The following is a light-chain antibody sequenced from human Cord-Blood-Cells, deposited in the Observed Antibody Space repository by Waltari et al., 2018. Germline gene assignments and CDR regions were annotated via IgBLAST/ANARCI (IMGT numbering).Light chain of an antibody. Sequence: QSVLTQPPSVSGAPGQRVTISCTGSSSNIAAGYAVHWYQPPPGTAPKLLIHGNSNRPSGVPDRFSGSKSGTSASLAITGLQAEDEADYYCQSYDSSLSGWVFGGGTKLTVL. V-gene: IGLV1-40*01. CDR3: QSYDSSLSGWV. CDR2: GNS. CDR1: SSNIAAGYA. J-gene: IGLJ3*02.